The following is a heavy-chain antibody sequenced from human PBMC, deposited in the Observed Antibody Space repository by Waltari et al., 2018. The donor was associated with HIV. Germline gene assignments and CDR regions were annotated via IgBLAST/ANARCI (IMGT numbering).Heavy chain of an antibody. D-gene: IGHD3-10*01. CDR1: GLIFSSYW. V-gene: IGHV3-74*01. Sequence: EVQLVESGGGLVQPGGCLRLSCAVSGLIFSSYWMHWVRHAPGKGLVGVSCISRNESGAGCVTAGMGQFTNSRDNAKNTLYLQRNSLVARDTGVYYGARGSCHAFARWRQGTMVTVSS. CDR3: ARGSCHAFAR. CDR2: ISRNESGA. J-gene: IGHJ3*02.